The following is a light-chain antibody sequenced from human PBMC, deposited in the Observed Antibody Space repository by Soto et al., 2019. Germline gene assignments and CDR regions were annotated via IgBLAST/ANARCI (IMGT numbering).Light chain of an antibody. CDR2: LNNDGSH. V-gene: IGLV4-69*01. J-gene: IGLJ2*01. CDR1: SGHSCYA. Sequence: QPVLTQSPSASASLGASVKLTCTLSSGHSCYAIAWHQKQPGKGPRYLMDLNNDGSHTKGDGIPDRFSGSSSGAERYLIISSLQSEDEADYYCQTWGTGFQVFGGGTKLTVL. CDR3: QTWGTGFQV.